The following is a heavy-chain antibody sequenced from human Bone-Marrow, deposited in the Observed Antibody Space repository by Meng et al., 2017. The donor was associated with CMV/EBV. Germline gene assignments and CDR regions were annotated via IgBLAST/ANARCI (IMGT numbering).Heavy chain of an antibody. CDR1: GYTFAGYH. D-gene: IGHD3-10*02. J-gene: IGHJ4*02. CDR3: ARGVRAIPGVRLGY. CDR2: SNPKTAAT. V-gene: IGHV1-2*02. Sequence: ASVKVSCKASGYTFAGYHVHWVRQAPGQGLEWMGWSNPKTAATHYAQKFQGRVTITIDTSITTAYMDLSSLRPDDTAVYYCARGVRAIPGVRLGYWGQGSLVTVSS.